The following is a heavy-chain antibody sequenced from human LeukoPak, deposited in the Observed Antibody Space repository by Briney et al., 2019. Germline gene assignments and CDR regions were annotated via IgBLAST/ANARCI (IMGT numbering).Heavy chain of an antibody. V-gene: IGHV1-8*01. CDR3: ARSVDYGDPTHDY. CDR1: VYTFTSYD. Sequence: GASVNVSCKASVYTFTSYDINWVRQATGQGLEWMGWMNPNSGNTGYAQKFQGRVTMTRNTSISTAYMELSSLRSEDTAVYYCARSVDYGDPTHDYWGQGTLVTVSS. CDR2: MNPNSGNT. J-gene: IGHJ4*02. D-gene: IGHD4-17*01.